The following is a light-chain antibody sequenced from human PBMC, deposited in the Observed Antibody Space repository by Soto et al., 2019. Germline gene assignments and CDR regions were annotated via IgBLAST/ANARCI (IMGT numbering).Light chain of an antibody. CDR3: CSYAGSYTWV. V-gene: IGLV2-11*01. CDR2: DVN. J-gene: IGLJ3*02. CDR1: SSDVGSYNY. Sequence: QSVLTQPRSVSGSPGQSVTISCTGTSSDVGSYNYVSWYQQHPGKAPKLMIYDVNRRPSGVPNRLSGSKSGNTASLTISGLQAEYEADYYCCSYAGSYTWVFGGGTKLTVL.